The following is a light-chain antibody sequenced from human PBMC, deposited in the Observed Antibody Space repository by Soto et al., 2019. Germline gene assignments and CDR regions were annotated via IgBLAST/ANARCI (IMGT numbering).Light chain of an antibody. J-gene: IGKJ4*01. Sequence: EIVMTQSPATLSVSPGERATLSFRASQSVSSNLARYQQKPGQTPKLLIYVASTRATGIPARFSGSGSGTEFTLTISSLQSEDFAVYYCQQYNVWPLTFGGGTKVEFK. CDR1: QSVSSN. CDR3: QQYNVWPLT. V-gene: IGKV3-15*01. CDR2: VAS.